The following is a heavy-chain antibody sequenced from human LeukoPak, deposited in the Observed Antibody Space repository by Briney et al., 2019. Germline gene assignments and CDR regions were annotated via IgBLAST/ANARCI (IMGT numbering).Heavy chain of an antibody. CDR3: ARETYYYDSSGYPSDY. J-gene: IGHJ4*02. CDR2: ISGSGGST. CDR1: GFTFSSYA. D-gene: IGHD3-22*01. Sequence: PGGSLRLSCAASGFTFSSYAMSWVRQAPGKGLEWVSAISGSGGSTYFADSVKGRFTISRDNSKNTLYLQMNSLRAEDTAVYYCARETYYYDSSGYPSDYWGQGTLVTVSS. V-gene: IGHV3-23*01.